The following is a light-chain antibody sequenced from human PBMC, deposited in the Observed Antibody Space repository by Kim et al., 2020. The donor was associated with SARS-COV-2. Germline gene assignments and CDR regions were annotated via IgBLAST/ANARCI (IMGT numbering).Light chain of an antibody. J-gene: IGKJ4*02. CDR3: LQHNVDPCT. CDR1: QDIGNY. CDR2: AAS. V-gene: IGKV1-17*03. Sequence: DVQMTQSPSALSASVGDSVTITCRASQDIGNYLVWFQQKPGKGPKRLIYAASTLESGVPSRFSGSGSGTEFTLTISSLQPEDAATYFCLQHNVDPCTFGGGTKVDIK.